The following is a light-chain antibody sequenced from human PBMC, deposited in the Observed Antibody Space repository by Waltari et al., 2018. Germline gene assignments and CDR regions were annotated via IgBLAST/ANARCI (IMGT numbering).Light chain of an antibody. CDR2: DKN. CDR1: SLRSYY. J-gene: IGLJ2*01. V-gene: IGLV3-19*01. CDR3: HSRDASGVAGS. Sequence: SSELTQDPAVSVAMGQTVRITCQGDSLRSYYASWYQQRPGQAPILVIYDKNHRPSGVPDQFSGSSSHNTGSLTITGAQAEDEASYYCHSRDASGVAGSFGGGTKLTVL.